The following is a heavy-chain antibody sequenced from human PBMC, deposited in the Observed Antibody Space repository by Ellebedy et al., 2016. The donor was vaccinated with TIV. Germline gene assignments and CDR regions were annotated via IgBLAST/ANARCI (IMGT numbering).Heavy chain of an antibody. Sequence: SQTLSLTCXMSGDSVSSNSAPWNWIRQSPSRGLEWLGRDYAVAVKGRIAINPDTSKNQFSLQLNSVTPEDTAVFYCARWPYDCPDFYYCVAVWGQGTTVTVSS. CDR1: GDSVSSNSAP. J-gene: IGHJ6*02. V-gene: IGHV6-1*01. CDR3: ARWPYDCPDFYYCVAV. D-gene: IGHD3-3*01.